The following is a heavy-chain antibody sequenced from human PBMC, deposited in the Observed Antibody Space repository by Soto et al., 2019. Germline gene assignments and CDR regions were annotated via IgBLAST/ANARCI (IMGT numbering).Heavy chain of an antibody. CDR1: EFTFSSYY. CDR2: IMHDGGAS. D-gene: IGHD2-15*01. CDR3: ARERAPYSDRHGCNG. Sequence: EVQLVESGGGLVQPGGSLTLSCAASEFTFSSYYMSWVRQALGKGLERVANIMHDGGASDYLVSVKGRYTISRDNANTSLCLQMNDLRAQDTAVYFCARERAPYSDRHGCNGWGQGTL. J-gene: IGHJ4*02. V-gene: IGHV3-7*05.